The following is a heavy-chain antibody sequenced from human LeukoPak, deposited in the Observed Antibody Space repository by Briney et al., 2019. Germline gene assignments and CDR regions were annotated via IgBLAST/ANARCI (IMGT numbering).Heavy chain of an antibody. J-gene: IGHJ5*02. CDR1: GFTFSSYA. CDR3: AKVGGSGSLNWFDP. Sequence: GGPLRLSCAASGFTFSSYAMSWVRQAPGKGLEWVSAISGSGGNTYYADSVKGRITISRDNSMNTVYLQMNSLRAEDTALYYCAKVGGSGSLNWFDPWGQGTLVTVSS. D-gene: IGHD1-26*01. CDR2: ISGSGGNT. V-gene: IGHV3-23*01.